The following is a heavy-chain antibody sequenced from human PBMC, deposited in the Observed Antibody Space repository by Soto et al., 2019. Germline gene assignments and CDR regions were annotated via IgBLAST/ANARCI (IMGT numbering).Heavy chain of an antibody. V-gene: IGHV4-34*01. CDR1: GGSFSGYY. CDR3: ARGRSSSWAPAKMDV. CDR2: INHSGST. J-gene: IGHJ6*04. Sequence: SETLSLTCAVYGGSFSGYYWSWTRQPPGKGLEWIGEINHSGSTNYNPSLKSRVTISVDTSKNQFSLKLSSVTAADTAVYYCARGRSSSWAPAKMDVWGKGTTVIVSS. D-gene: IGHD6-13*01.